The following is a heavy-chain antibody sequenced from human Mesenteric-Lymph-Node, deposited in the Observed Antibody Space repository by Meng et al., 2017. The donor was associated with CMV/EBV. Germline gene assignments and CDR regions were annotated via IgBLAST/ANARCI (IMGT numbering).Heavy chain of an antibody. Sequence: GGSLRLSCVASGFDFSIFEMNWVRQAPGKGLEWLSYINGGGSSIYYADSVKGRFTISGDNAKNSLYLQMNSLRAGDTAVYYCARDHIPPTGFWSGSWYYGMDVWGQGTTVTVSS. CDR3: ARDHIPPTGFWSGSWYYGMDV. CDR1: GFDFSIFE. CDR2: INGGGSSI. V-gene: IGHV3-48*03. D-gene: IGHD3-3*01. J-gene: IGHJ6*02.